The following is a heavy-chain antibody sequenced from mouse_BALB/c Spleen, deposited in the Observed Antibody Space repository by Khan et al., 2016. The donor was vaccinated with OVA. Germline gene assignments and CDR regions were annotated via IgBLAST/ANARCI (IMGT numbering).Heavy chain of an antibody. Sequence: QVQLQQSGAELAKPGASVKMSCKASGYTFINYWILWVKQRPGQGLGWIGYINPTTPYPRYNQNFKDKATLTADKSSRPAYMQLSSLTSEDSAVYYCARRGLRWDFDYWGQGTTLTVSS. CDR1: GYTFINYW. V-gene: IGHV1-7*01. J-gene: IGHJ2*01. CDR3: ARRGLRWDFDY. D-gene: IGHD1-1*01. CDR2: INPTTPYP.